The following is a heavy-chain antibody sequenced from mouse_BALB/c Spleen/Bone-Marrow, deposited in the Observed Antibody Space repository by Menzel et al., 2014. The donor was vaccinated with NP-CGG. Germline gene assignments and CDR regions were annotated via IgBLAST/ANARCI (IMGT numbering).Heavy chain of an antibody. CDR3: ARCLTGTSALDF. V-gene: IGHV1-54*01. CDR2: INPGSGGT. Sequence: VQLVESGAELVRPGTSVKVSCEASGYAFTNYLIEWVKQRPGQGLEWIGVINPGSGGTNYNEKFRGKATLTADKSSSTAYMQLSSLTSDDSAVYFCARCLTGTSALDFWGQGTSVTVSS. CDR1: GYAFTNYL. J-gene: IGHJ4*01. D-gene: IGHD4-1*01.